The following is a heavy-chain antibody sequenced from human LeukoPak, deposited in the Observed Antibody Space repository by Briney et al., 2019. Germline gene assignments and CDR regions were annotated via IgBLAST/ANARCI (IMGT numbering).Heavy chain of an antibody. Sequence: ASVKVSCKVSGYRLTDLSMHWVRQVPGKRLQWMGGSDPDEGKVIYAQKFQGTVTTTEDTSTDTAYMDLSSLRSEDTAVYYCARKGTVTTFNGHFDYWGQGTLVTVSS. CDR3: ARKGTVTTFNGHFDY. D-gene: IGHD4-17*01. J-gene: IGHJ4*02. CDR1: GYRLTDLS. V-gene: IGHV1-24*01. CDR2: SDPDEGKV.